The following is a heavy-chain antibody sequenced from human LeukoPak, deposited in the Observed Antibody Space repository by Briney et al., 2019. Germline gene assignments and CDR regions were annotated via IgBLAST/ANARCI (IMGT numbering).Heavy chain of an antibody. Sequence: SETLSLTCAVYGGPFSTYYWSWVRQPPGKGLERIGEITQSGRTNYNPSLKSRVTISIDTSKNQFSLQLASVAAAGTAVYYCAPIFGGYSDFDSWGQGTLVTVSS. CDR3: APIFGGYSDFDS. V-gene: IGHV4-34*01. J-gene: IGHJ4*02. CDR2: ITQSGRT. CDR1: GGPFSTYY. D-gene: IGHD5-12*01.